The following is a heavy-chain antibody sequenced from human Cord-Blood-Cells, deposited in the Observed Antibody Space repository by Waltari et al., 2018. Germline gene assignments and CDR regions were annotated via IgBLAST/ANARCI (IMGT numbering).Heavy chain of an antibody. J-gene: IGHJ4*02. Sequence: QVQLVQSGAEVKKPGASVKVSCKASGYTFTSYAMHWVRQAPGQRLEWMGWINAGNGNTKYSQKFQGRVTITRDTAASTAYMELSSLRSEDTAVYYCARGGFTNEGDYWGQGTLVTVSS. D-gene: IGHD2-8*01. CDR2: INAGNGNT. CDR1: GYTFTSYA. V-gene: IGHV1-3*01. CDR3: ARGGFTNEGDY.